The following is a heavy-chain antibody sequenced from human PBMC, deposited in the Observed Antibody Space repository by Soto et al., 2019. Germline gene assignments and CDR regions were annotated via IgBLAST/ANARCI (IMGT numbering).Heavy chain of an antibody. Sequence: QVQLVESGGGVVQPGRSLRFSCAASGFTFSSYGMHWVRQAPGKGLEWVAVISYDGSNKYYADSVKGRFTISRDNSKNTRYLQMNSLRAEDTAVYYCAKDTNVLAAAGTDAFDIWGQGTMVTVSS. J-gene: IGHJ3*02. CDR3: AKDTNVLAAAGTDAFDI. CDR2: ISYDGSNK. D-gene: IGHD6-13*01. V-gene: IGHV3-30*18. CDR1: GFTFSSYG.